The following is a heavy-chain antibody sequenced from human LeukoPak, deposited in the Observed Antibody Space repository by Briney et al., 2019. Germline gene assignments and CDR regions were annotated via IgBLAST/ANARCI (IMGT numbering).Heavy chain of an antibody. Sequence: SETLSHTCAVYGGSFSGYYWSWIRQPPGKGLEWIGEINHSGSTNYNPSLKSRVTISVDTSKNQFSLKLSSVTAADTAVYYCARVTRDYDSSGYTGPNDYWGQGTLVTVSS. CDR1: GGSFSGYY. J-gene: IGHJ4*02. CDR3: ARVTRDYDSSGYTGPNDY. CDR2: INHSGST. D-gene: IGHD3-22*01. V-gene: IGHV4-34*01.